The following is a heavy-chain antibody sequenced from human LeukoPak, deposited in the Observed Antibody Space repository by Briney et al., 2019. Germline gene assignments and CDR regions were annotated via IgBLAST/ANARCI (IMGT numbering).Heavy chain of an antibody. CDR2: IIPIFGTA. CDR3: ARRFCSSVSCYDDDAFDV. CDR1: GGTFSSYA. Sequence: GASVKVSCKASGGTFSSYAISWVRQAPGQGLEWMGGIIPIFGTANYAQKFQGRVTMTTDTSTSTAYLELRSLTSEDTAVYYCARRFCSSVSCYDDDAFDVWGQGTLVTVSS. V-gene: IGHV1-69*05. D-gene: IGHD2-2*01. J-gene: IGHJ3*01.